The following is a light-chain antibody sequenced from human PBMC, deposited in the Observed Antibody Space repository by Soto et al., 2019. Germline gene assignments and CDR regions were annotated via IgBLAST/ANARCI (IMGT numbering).Light chain of an antibody. Sequence: DIQMTQSPSSLSASVGDGVTITCRASQSVSRFLNWYQQKPGKAPHLVIIATSTLQEGVSSRFSGSGSGTDFTLTISSVRPENFATYYCQQTHSAPRTFGQGTRVEIK. CDR2: ATS. V-gene: IGKV1-39*01. J-gene: IGKJ1*01. CDR1: QSVSRF. CDR3: QQTHSAPRT.